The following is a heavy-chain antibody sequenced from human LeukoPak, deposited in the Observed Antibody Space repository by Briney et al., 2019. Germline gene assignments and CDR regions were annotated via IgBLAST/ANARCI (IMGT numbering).Heavy chain of an antibody. CDR1: GFTFSSYA. V-gene: IGHV3-64*01. D-gene: IGHD2-15*01. CDR2: ISSNGGSP. CDR3: AREYCIGGNCQYYLDY. J-gene: IGHJ4*02. Sequence: GGSLRLSCAASGFTFSSYAMHWVRQAPGKGLEYVSAISSNGGSPYYANSVKGRFTISRDNSKNTLYLQMSSLRAEDMAVYYCAREYCIGGNCQYYLDYWGQGTLVTVSS.